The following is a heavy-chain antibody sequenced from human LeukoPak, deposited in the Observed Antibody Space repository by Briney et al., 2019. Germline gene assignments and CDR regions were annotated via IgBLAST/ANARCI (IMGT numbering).Heavy chain of an antibody. Sequence: SETLSLTCTVSGGSISSYYSSWIRQPPGKGLEWIGYIYYSGSTNYNPSLKSRVTISVDTSKNQFSLKLSSVTAADTAVYYCARGSRGSGSYYNWGQGTPVTVSS. CDR3: ARGSRGSGSYYN. J-gene: IGHJ4*02. CDR1: GGSISSYY. D-gene: IGHD3-10*01. CDR2: IYYSGST. V-gene: IGHV4-59*01.